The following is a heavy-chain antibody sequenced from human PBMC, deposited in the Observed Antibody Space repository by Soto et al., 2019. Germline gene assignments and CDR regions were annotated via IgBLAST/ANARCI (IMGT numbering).Heavy chain of an antibody. CDR1: GFTVSSNY. V-gene: IGHV3-66*01. CDR2: IYSGGST. Sequence: EVPLVESGGGLVQPGGSLRLSCAASGFTVSSNYMSWVRQAPGKGLEWVSVIYSGGSTYYADSVKGRFTISRDNSKNTLYLQMNSLRAEDTAVYYCARGSSGWYPDYWGQGTLVTVSS. J-gene: IGHJ4*02. CDR3: ARGSSGWYPDY. D-gene: IGHD6-19*01.